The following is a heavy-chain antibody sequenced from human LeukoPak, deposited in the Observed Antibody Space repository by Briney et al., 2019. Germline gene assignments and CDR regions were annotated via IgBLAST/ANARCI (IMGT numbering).Heavy chain of an antibody. CDR3: AKAVIPNAYQGTYYMDV. V-gene: IGHV4-59*01. CDR1: GGSISSYY. J-gene: IGHJ6*03. CDR2: IYYSGST. Sequence: SETLSLTCTVSGGSISSYYWSWIRQPPGKGLEWIGYIYYSGSTNYNPSLKSRVTISVDTSKNQFSLKLSSVTAADTALYYCAKAVIPNAYQGTYYMDVWGKGTTVTVSS. D-gene: IGHD3-16*01.